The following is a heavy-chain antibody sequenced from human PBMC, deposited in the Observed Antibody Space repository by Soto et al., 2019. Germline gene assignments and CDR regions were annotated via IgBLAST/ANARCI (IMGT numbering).Heavy chain of an antibody. D-gene: IGHD5-12*01. J-gene: IGHJ5*02. Sequence: SETLSLTCAVSGGSISSGGYSWSWIRQPPGKGLEWIGYTYHSGSTYYNPSLKSRVTISVDRSKNQFSLKLSSVTAADTAVYYCARSGDGYNYNWFDPWGQGTLVTVSS. CDR2: TYHSGST. V-gene: IGHV4-30-2*01. CDR1: GGSISSGGYS. CDR3: ARSGDGYNYNWFDP.